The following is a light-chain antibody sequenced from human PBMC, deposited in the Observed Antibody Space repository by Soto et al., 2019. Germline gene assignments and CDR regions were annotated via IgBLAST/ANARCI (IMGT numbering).Light chain of an antibody. J-gene: IGLJ2*01. V-gene: IGLV2-14*01. CDR1: SSDVGAYNY. CDR2: EVS. CDR3: SSYTSSNTLV. Sequence: QSALTQPASVSGSPGQSITISCTGISSDVGAYNYVSWYQQHPGKAPKLMIFEVSDRPSGVSNRFSGSKSGNTASLTISGLQAEDEADYYFSSYTSSNTLVFGGGTKLTVL.